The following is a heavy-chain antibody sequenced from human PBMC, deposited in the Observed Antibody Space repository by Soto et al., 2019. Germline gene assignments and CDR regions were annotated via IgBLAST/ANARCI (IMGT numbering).Heavy chain of an antibody. CDR3: GRDLRFGDVYNLGFDY. CDR2: ISFDGSNK. V-gene: IGHV3-30*03. J-gene: IGHJ4*02. CDR1: GFTFSGYT. D-gene: IGHD3-10*01. Sequence: QVQLVESGGYGVQPGRSLRISCAASGFTFSGYTMHCVRQAPGKGLEWVAAISFDGSNKYYADSVKDRFIISRDNSKNSVYVQMNSLRTEDTAVYYCGRDLRFGDVYNLGFDYWGQGTLVSVSS.